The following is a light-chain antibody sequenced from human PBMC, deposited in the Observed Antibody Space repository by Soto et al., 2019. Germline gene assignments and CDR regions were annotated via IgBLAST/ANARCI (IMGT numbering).Light chain of an antibody. CDR2: KAS. CDR1: QSIRRW. Sequence: IQLTQSPCTLSASVGDRVTLTCRASQSIRRWLAWYQQRPGKAPKLLIYKASTLETGVPGRFSGSGSGTEFTLTISSLQPDDFATYYCQQYDSYWTSGQGTKVDIK. CDR3: QQYDSYWT. J-gene: IGKJ1*01. V-gene: IGKV1-5*03.